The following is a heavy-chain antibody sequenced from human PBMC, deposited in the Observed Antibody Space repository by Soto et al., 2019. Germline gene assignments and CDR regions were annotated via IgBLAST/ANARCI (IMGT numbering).Heavy chain of an antibody. J-gene: IGHJ5*02. D-gene: IGHD2-15*01. Sequence: EVQLVESGEGLVQPGGYLRVSCAASGVTFSSYGMHWVRQAPGKGLEYVSAITSNGGSTYYADSVKGRFTISRDNSKNTLYLQMGSLGPEDTAVYYCARAHCTAGSCYYPSWGQGTLFTVSS. V-gene: IGHV3-64*02. CDR1: GVTFSSYG. CDR3: ARAHCTAGSCYYPS. CDR2: ITSNGGST.